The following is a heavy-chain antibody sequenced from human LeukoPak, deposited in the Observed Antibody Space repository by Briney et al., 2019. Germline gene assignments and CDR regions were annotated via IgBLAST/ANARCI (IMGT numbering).Heavy chain of an antibody. V-gene: IGHV4-59*01. Sequence: PSETLSLTCTVSGGSISTYYWSWIRQPPGKGLEWIGYIYYSGSTNYNPSLKSRVTISVDTSKNQFSLKLSSVTAADTAVYYCARLEFKQQQLMPGDYWGQGTLVTVSS. D-gene: IGHD6-13*01. CDR2: IYYSGST. CDR3: ARLEFKQQQLMPGDY. CDR1: GGSISTYY. J-gene: IGHJ4*02.